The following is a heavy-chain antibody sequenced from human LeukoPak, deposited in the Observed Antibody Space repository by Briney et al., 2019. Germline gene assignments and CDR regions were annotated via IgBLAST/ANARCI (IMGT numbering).Heavy chain of an antibody. J-gene: IGHJ4*02. V-gene: IGHV1-69*01. D-gene: IGHD6-13*01. CDR1: GGTFSSYA. CDR2: IIPIFGTA. CDR3: ARDPQPGIAAAGNFDY. Sequence: ASVKVSCKASGGTFSSYAISWVRQAPGQGLDWMGGIIPIFGTANYAQKFQGRVTITADESTSTAYLELSSLRSEDTAVYYCARDPQPGIAAAGNFDYWGQGTLVTVSS.